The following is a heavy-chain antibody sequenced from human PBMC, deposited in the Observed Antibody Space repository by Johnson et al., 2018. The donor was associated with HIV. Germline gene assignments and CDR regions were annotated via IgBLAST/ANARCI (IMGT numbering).Heavy chain of an antibody. CDR2: IYSGGST. Sequence: EQLVESGGGLVQPGGSLRLSCTASGFTVSSNYMSWVRQAPGKGLEWVSVIYSGGSTYYADSVKGRFTISRDNSKNTLYLQMNSLRAEDTAVYYCAREGAWEVRPGAFDIWGQGTMVIVSS. D-gene: IGHD1-26*01. V-gene: IGHV3-66*01. J-gene: IGHJ3*02. CDR3: AREGAWEVRPGAFDI. CDR1: GFTVSSNY.